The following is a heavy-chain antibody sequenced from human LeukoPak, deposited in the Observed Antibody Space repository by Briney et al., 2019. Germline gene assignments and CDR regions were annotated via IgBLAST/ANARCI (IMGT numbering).Heavy chain of an antibody. V-gene: IGHV3-23*01. CDR2: ISGSGGST. CDR3: AKHGFGVFEGY. Sequence: GGSLRLSCAASGFTFSSYAMSWVHQAPGKGLQWVSGISGSGGSTYYADSVKGRFTISRDNSKNTLYLQMSSLRAEDTAVYYCAKHGFGVFEGYWGQGTLVTVSS. D-gene: IGHD3-10*01. CDR1: GFTFSSYA. J-gene: IGHJ4*02.